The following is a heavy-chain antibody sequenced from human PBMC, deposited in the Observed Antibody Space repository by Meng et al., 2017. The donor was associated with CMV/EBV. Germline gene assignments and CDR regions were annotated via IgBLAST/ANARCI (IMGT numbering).Heavy chain of an antibody. J-gene: IGHJ4*02. CDR1: VAALSSCN. CDR3: ARVLRWNGVIDY. Sequence: QVQLQESGPGRGRPSATRSLTLTGSVAALSSCNWGWSRQPAGKGLEWIGRIYTSGSTNYNPSLKSRVTMSVDASKNQFSLKLSSVTAADTAVYYCARVLRWNGVIDYWGQGTLVTVSS. D-gene: IGHD4-23*01. V-gene: IGHV4-4*07. CDR2: IYTSGST.